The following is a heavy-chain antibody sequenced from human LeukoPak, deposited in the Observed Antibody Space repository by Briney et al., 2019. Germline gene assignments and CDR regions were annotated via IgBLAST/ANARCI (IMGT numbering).Heavy chain of an antibody. J-gene: IGHJ5*02. Sequence: GGSLRLSCAASGFTFSSYAMSWVRQAPGKGLEWVSAISGSGGSTYYADSVKGRFTISRDNSKNTLYLQMNSLRAEDTAVYYCAKEGKDYYDSSGYSPKRRGNWFDPWGQGTLVTVSS. D-gene: IGHD3-22*01. V-gene: IGHV3-23*01. CDR2: ISGSGGST. CDR3: AKEGKDYYDSSGYSPKRRGNWFDP. CDR1: GFTFSSYA.